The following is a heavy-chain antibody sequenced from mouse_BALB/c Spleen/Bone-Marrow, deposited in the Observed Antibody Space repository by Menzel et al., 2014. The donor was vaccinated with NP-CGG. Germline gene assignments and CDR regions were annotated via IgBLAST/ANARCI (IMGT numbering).Heavy chain of an antibody. CDR2: IHYSGST. Sequence: EVQLQELGPDLVKPSQSLSLTCTVTGYSITSGYSWHWIRQLPGNKLEWMGYIHYSGSTNYNPSFKSRISITRDTSKSQFFLQLNSVTTEDTATYYCARGFAMDYWGQGTSVTVSS. CDR3: ARGFAMDY. CDR1: GYSITSGYS. V-gene: IGHV3-1*02. J-gene: IGHJ4*01.